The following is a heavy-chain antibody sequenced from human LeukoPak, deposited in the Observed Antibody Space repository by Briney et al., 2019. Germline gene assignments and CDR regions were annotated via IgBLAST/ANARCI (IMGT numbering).Heavy chain of an antibody. CDR3: VKVAKYYYGSETYYFFEH. D-gene: IGHD3-10*01. V-gene: IGHV3-7*01. Sequence: GGSLRLSCVASGFNFQRYGMGWVRQAPGKGLEWVANINQDGTEKYYVDSVKGRFTISRDNAKNSLDLQMNSLRVEDTGIYYCVKVAKYYYGSETYYFFEHWGQGTPVTASS. J-gene: IGHJ4*02. CDR1: GFNFQRYG. CDR2: INQDGTEK.